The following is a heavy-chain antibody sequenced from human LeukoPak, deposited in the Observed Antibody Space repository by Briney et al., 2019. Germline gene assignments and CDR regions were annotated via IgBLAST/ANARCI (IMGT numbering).Heavy chain of an antibody. CDR2: IIPIFGTA. CDR1: GGTFSSYA. J-gene: IGHJ4*02. D-gene: IGHD3-22*01. CDR3: AKDFFARGFYPTH. V-gene: IGHV1-69*05. Sequence: SVKVSCTASGGTFSSYAISWVRPAPGQGLEWMGGIIPIFGTANYAQKFQGRVTITTDESTSTAYMELSSLRPEDTAVYHCAKDFFARGFYPTHWGRGALVTVSS.